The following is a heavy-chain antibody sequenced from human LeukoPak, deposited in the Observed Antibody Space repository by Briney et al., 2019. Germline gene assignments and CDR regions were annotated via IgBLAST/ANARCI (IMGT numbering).Heavy chain of an antibody. V-gene: IGHV4-4*07. CDR1: GDSFSSYY. D-gene: IGHD5-18*01. Sequence: PSETLSLTCTVSGDSFSSYYWSWIRQPAGKGLEWIRRVYTTGNTNYNPSLKSRVSMSVDTSKYQFSLSLTSVTVADTAVYYCARVEPLKMVKSPWGRGILVTVSS. J-gene: IGHJ5*02. CDR3: ARVEPLKMVKSP. CDR2: VYTTGNT.